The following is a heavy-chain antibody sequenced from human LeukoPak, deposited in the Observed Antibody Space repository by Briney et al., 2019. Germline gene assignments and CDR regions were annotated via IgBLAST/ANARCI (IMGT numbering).Heavy chain of an antibody. CDR3: ALYDGTYGYFDY. CDR2: INPSGGST. J-gene: IGHJ4*02. D-gene: IGHD1-26*01. CDR1: GYTFTSYY. V-gene: IGHV1-46*03. Sequence: GASVKVSCKASGYTFTSYYMHWVRQAPGQGLEWMGIINPSGGSTSYAQKFQGRVTMTRDTSTSTVYMELSSLRSEDTAVYYCALYDGTYGYFDYWGQGSLVTVSS.